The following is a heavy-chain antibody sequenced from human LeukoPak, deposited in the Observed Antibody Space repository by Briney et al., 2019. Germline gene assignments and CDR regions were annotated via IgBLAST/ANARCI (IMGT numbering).Heavy chain of an antibody. J-gene: IGHJ6*03. CDR3: ARDFSYYYYYMDV. D-gene: IGHD2/OR15-2a*01. CDR1: GGSISSGGYY. Sequence: PSQTLSLTCTVSGGSISSGGYYWSWIRQPAGKGLEWIGRIYTSGSANYNPSLRSRVTISVDTSKNQFSLQLSSVTAADTAVYYCARDFSYYYYYMDVWGKGTTVTVSS. V-gene: IGHV4-61*02. CDR2: IYTSGSA.